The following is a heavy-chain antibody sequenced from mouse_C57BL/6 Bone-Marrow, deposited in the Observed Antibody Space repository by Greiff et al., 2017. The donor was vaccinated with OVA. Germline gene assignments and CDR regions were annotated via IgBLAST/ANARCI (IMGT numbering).Heavy chain of an antibody. CDR3: VGQGGYDYDVGGFAY. D-gene: IGHD2-4*01. J-gene: IGHJ3*01. Sequence: EVKLMESGGGLVQPKGSLKLSCAASGFSFNTYAMNWVRQAPGKGLEWVARIRSKSNNYASYYADSVKDRLTISRDDSESMLYLQMNNLTTEETAMYYCVGQGGYDYDVGGFAYWGQGTLVTVSA. V-gene: IGHV10-1*01. CDR1: GFSFNTYA. CDR2: IRSKSNNYAS.